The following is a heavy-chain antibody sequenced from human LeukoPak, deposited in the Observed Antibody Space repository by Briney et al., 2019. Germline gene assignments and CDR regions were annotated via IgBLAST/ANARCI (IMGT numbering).Heavy chain of an antibody. CDR3: ATSYYYGSGSYPTPFDY. J-gene: IGHJ4*02. V-gene: IGHV3-30-3*01. D-gene: IGHD3-10*01. CDR2: ISYDGSNK. Sequence: GRSLRLSCAASGFTFSSYAMHWVRQAPGKGLEWVAVISYDGSNKYYADSVKGRFTISRDNSKNTLYLQMNSLRAEDTAVYYCATSYYYGSGSYPTPFDYWGQGTLVTVSS. CDR1: GFTFSSYA.